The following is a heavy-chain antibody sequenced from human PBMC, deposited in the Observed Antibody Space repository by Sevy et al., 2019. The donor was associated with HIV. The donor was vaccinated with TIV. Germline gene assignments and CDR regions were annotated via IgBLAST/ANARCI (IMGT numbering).Heavy chain of an antibody. D-gene: IGHD2-15*01. V-gene: IGHV1-18*01. CDR2: ISPHNGDT. Sequence: ASVKVSCKVSGYTFSSYRIHWVRQAPGQGLEWMGWISPHNGDTNYAQKLQGRVTMITDTSTSTAYMELRSLRSDDTAVYYCARAYCSGGRCYPLAYWGQGTLVTVSS. J-gene: IGHJ4*02. CDR3: ARAYCSGGRCYPLAY. CDR1: GYTFSSYR.